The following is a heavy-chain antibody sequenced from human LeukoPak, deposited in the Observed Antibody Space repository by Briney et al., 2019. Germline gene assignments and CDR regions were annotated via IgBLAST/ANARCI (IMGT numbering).Heavy chain of an antibody. CDR1: GYTFTSYD. D-gene: IGHD2-2*02. CDR2: MNPNSGNT. J-gene: IGHJ6*03. CDR3: ARGPMGVPAAIDYYYYMDV. Sequence: ASVKVSCKASGYTFTSYDINWVRQATGQGREWMGWMNPNSGNTGYAQKFQGRVTITRNTSISTAYMELSSLRSEDTAVYYCARGPMGVPAAIDYYYYMDVWGKGTTVTVSS. V-gene: IGHV1-8*03.